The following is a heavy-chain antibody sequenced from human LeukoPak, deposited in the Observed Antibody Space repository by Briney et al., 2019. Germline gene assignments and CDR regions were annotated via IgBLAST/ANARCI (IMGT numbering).Heavy chain of an antibody. V-gene: IGHV3-11*01. J-gene: IGHJ4*02. CDR1: GFPFSDSF. CDR3: AKGSLAVPTTPFDF. CDR2: ISSRSTTI. D-gene: IGHD1-26*01. Sequence: GGSLRLSCTASGFPFSDSFMGWMRQSPGKGLEFIAYISSRSTTIYCADSVKGRFTISRYNAKNSVYLQMDSLRVDDTAVFFCAKGSLAVPTTPFDFWGQGTVVTVSS.